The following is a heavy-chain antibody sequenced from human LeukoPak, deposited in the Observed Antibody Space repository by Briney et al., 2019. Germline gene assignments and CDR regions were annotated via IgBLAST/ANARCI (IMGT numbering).Heavy chain of an antibody. J-gene: IGHJ6*03. Sequence: SETLSLTCTVSGASISSQYWIWIRQPPGKGLEWIGHIYYSGSTNYNPSLKSRITISLDTSKNQFSLQLNSVTPEDTAVYYCARYCSGGSCYSNYYMDVWGKGTTVTVSS. D-gene: IGHD2-15*01. V-gene: IGHV4-59*11. CDR3: ARYCSGGSCYSNYYMDV. CDR1: GASISSQY. CDR2: IYYSGST.